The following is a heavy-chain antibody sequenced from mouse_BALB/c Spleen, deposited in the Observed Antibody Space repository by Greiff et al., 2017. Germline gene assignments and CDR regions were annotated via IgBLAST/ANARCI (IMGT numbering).Heavy chain of an antibody. CDR2: IYPGNVNT. V-gene: IGHV1S56*01. J-gene: IGHJ4*01. CDR1: GYTFTSYY. Sequence: VQLQESGPELVKPGASVRISCKASGYTFTSYYIHWVKQRPGQGLEWIGWIYPGNVNTKYNEKFKGKATLTADKSSSTAYMQLSSLTSEDSAVYFCARSKDYRYAMDYWGQGTSVTVSS. CDR3: ARSKDYRYAMDY. D-gene: IGHD2-14*01.